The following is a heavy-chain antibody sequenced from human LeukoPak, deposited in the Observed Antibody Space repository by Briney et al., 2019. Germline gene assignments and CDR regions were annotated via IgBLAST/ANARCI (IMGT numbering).Heavy chain of an antibody. CDR2: ISGSGGNT. Sequence: GGSLRLSCAASGFTSSTDVMSWVRQAPGKGLECVSAISGSGGNTYYADSVKGRFTISRDNSKNMLYLQMNSLRAEDTAVYYCAKVSGRIQIWPQPFGDGMDVWGQGTTVTVSS. J-gene: IGHJ6*02. CDR1: GFTSSTDV. CDR3: AKVSGRIQIWPQPFGDGMDV. D-gene: IGHD3-10*01. V-gene: IGHV3-23*01.